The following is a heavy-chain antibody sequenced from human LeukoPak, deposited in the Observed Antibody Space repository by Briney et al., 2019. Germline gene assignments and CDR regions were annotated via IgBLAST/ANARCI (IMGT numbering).Heavy chain of an antibody. CDR1: GGSISSGGYS. D-gene: IGHD6-13*01. V-gene: IGHV4-30-2*01. J-gene: IGHJ4*02. Sequence: SETLSLTCAVSGGSISSGGYSWSWIRQPPGKGLEWIGYIYHSGSTYYNPSLKSRVTISVDRSKNQFSLKLSSVTAADTAVYYCARVVAAAGSRDYYFDYWGQGTLVTVSS. CDR3: ARVVAAAGSRDYYFDY. CDR2: IYHSGST.